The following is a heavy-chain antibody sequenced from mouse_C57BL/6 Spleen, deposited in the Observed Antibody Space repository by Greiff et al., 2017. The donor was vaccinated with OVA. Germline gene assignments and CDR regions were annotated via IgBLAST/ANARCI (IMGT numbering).Heavy chain of an antibody. D-gene: IGHD1-1*01. J-gene: IGHJ4*01. CDR1: GYSFTGYY. CDR3: ARRFYGSSLYYYAMDY. CDR2: INPSTGGT. V-gene: IGHV1-42*01. Sequence: VQPKQSGPELVKPGASVKISCKASGYSFTGYYMNWVKQSTEKSLEWIGEINPSTGGTTYNQKFKAKATLTVDKSSSTAYMQLKSLTSEDSAVYYCARRFYGSSLYYYAMDYWGQGTSVTVSS.